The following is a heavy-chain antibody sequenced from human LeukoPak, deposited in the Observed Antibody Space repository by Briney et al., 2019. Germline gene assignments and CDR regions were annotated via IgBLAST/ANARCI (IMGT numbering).Heavy chain of an antibody. V-gene: IGHV3-23*01. CDR2: ISGSGGNT. Sequence: QAGGSLGLSCAGSGFTFTSYAMSWARQAPGKGLGWVSGISGSGGNTYYADSVQGRFTISRDNSKNTLYLQMNSLRVEDTAVYYCAKSPDLGRDYWGQGTLVTVSS. D-gene: IGHD3-16*01. J-gene: IGHJ4*02. CDR3: AKSPDLGRDY. CDR1: GFTFTSYA.